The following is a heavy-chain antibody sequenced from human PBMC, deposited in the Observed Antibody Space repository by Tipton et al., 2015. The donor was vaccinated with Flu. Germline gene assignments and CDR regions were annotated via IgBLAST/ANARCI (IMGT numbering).Heavy chain of an antibody. V-gene: IGHV4-38-2*02. CDR3: ARGDGYNFDY. Sequence: LRLSCTVSGYSISSGFYWGWIRQPPGKGLERIGNIYHSGSTFYNPPLKSRVTISVDTSKNQFSLKLSSVTAADTAVYYCARGDGYNFDYWGQGTLVTVSS. J-gene: IGHJ4*02. D-gene: IGHD5-24*01. CDR2: IYHSGST. CDR1: GYSISSGFY.